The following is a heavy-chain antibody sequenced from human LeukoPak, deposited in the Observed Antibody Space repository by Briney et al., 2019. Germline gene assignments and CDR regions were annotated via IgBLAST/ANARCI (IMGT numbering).Heavy chain of an antibody. D-gene: IGHD3-10*02. CDR3: ARRMFYYYYMDV. CDR2: ISSSSSYI. CDR1: GFTFSSYS. V-gene: IGHV3-21*01. J-gene: IGHJ6*03. Sequence: PGGSLRLFCAASGFTFSSYSMNWVRQAPGKGLEWVSSISSSSSYIYYADSVKGRFTISRDNAKNSLYLQMNSLRAEDTAVYYCARRMFYYYYMDVWGKGTTVTVSS.